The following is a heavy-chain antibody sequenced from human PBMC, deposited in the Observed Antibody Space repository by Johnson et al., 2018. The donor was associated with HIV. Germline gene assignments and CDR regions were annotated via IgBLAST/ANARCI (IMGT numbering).Heavy chain of an antibody. CDR3: ARVTRYNWNSDAFDI. CDR1: GFTFSSYA. D-gene: IGHD1-1*01. V-gene: IGHV3-30-3*01. J-gene: IGHJ3*02. CDR2: ISYDGRNK. Sequence: QVQLVESGGGVVQPGRSLRLSCAASGFTFSSYAMHWVRQAPGKGLEWVAVISYDGRNKYYADSVKGRFTISRDNSKNTLYLQMNSLRAEETALYYCARVTRYNWNSDAFDIWGQGTMVTVSS.